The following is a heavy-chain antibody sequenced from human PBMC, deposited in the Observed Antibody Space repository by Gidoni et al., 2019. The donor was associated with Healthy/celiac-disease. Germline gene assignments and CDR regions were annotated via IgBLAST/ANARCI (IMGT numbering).Heavy chain of an antibody. Sequence: EVQLVESGGGLVRPGRSLRLSCAAAGFTCEDYAMHWVRQAPGKGLEWVSGISWNSGSIGYADSVKGRFTISRDNAKNSLYLQMNSLRADDTALYYCAKEPHDYYDSSGSFDYWGQGTLVTVSS. V-gene: IGHV3-9*01. CDR2: ISWNSGSI. CDR1: GFTCEDYA. D-gene: IGHD3-22*01. CDR3: AKEPHDYYDSSGSFDY. J-gene: IGHJ4*02.